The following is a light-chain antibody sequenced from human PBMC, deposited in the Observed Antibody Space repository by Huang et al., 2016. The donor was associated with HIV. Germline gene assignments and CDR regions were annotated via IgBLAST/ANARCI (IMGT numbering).Light chain of an antibody. J-gene: IGKJ4*01. Sequence: DIVMTQSPLSLPVAPGEPASISCRSSQSLLHSNGYNYLDWYLQKPGQPPQLLIDLGSNRAAGVPDRFSGSGSGTNFTLKISRVEAEDVGVYYCMGALQTPFFGGGTKVDIK. CDR3: MGALQTPF. V-gene: IGKV2-28*01. CDR2: LGS. CDR1: QSLLHSNGYNY.